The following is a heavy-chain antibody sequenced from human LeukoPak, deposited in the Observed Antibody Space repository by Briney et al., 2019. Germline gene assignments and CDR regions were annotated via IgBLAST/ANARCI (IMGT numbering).Heavy chain of an antibody. Sequence: NSSETLSLTCTVSGGTISSYYTSWIRQPPRKGLEWIGYIYYSGSTNYNPSLESRVTTSIDTSNNQFSLRLRSVSAADTAVYYCARMQEGAPYWGQGTLVTVSP. CDR3: ARMQEGAPY. V-gene: IGHV4-59*01. CDR1: GGTISSYY. J-gene: IGHJ4*02. CDR2: IYYSGST. D-gene: IGHD3-16*01.